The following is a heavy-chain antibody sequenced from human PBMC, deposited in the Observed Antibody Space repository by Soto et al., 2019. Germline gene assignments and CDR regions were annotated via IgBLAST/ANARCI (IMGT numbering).Heavy chain of an antibody. V-gene: IGHV4-34*01. CDR1: GGSSSGWH. CDR3: ARGPYSRGVGATNPSH. J-gene: IGHJ4*02. Sequence: SETLSLTCAVYGGSSSGWHWTWIRQSPVKGLEWIGEISSGITNYNPSLKSRVTISADTSKNQFSLKLSSVTAADTAVYYCARGPYSRGVGATNPSHWGQGTPVTVSS. D-gene: IGHD1-26*01. CDR2: ISSGIT.